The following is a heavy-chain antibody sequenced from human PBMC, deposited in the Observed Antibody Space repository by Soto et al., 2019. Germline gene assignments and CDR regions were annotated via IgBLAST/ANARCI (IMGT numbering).Heavy chain of an antibody. J-gene: IGHJ6*02. D-gene: IGHD2-8*02. V-gene: IGHV3-23*01. CDR2: ITGTGGNT. Sequence: EVQLLESGGGLVQPGGSLRLSCAASGFPLSTYGMTWFRQAPGKGLEWVSAITGTGGNTYYVDSVKGRFTSSRDNSKNMLYLQVNSLRVEDTAVYYCARIRGYWSGLDVWGQGTTVTVSS. CDR3: ARIRGYWSGLDV. CDR1: GFPLSTYG.